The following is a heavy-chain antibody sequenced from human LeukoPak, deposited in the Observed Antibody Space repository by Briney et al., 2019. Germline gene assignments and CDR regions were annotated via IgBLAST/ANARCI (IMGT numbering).Heavy chain of an antibody. CDR2: IYPGDSDT. CDR3: ARHGTNYDILTGPDY. CDR1: GYSFTSYW. D-gene: IGHD3-9*01. J-gene: IGHJ4*02. V-gene: IGHV5-51*01. Sequence: GESLKISCKGSGYSFTSYWIGWVRQMPGKGLEWMGIIYPGDSDTRYSPSFQGQVTISADKSISTAYLQWSSLKASDTAMYYCARHGTNYDILTGPDYWGQGTLVTVSS.